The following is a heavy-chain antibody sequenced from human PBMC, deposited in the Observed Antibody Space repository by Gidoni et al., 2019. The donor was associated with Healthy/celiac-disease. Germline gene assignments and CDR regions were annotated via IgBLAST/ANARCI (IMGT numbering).Heavy chain of an antibody. V-gene: IGHV4-59*01. CDR1: GGSISSYY. D-gene: IGHD1-26*01. Sequence: QVQLQESGPGLVKPSETLSLTCTVSGGSISSYYWSWIRQPPGKGLEWIGYIYYSGSTNYNPSLKSRVTISVDTSKNQFSLKLSSVTAADTAVYYWARGGGLGWDPPEAFDIWGQGTMVTVSS. CDR2: IYYSGST. J-gene: IGHJ3*02. CDR3: ARGGGLGWDPPEAFDI.